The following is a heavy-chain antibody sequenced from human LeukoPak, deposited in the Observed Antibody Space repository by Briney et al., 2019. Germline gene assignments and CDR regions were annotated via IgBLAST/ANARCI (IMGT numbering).Heavy chain of an antibody. D-gene: IGHD2-21*02. J-gene: IGHJ4*02. V-gene: IGHV3-21*01. CDR1: GFTFSSYS. Sequence: GGSLRLSCAASGFTFSSYSRNWVRQAPGRGLEWVSSISSSSSYIYYADSVKGRFTISRDNAKNSLYLQMNSLRAEDTAVYYCARDLYCGGDCYYMAYFDYWGQGTLVTVSS. CDR3: ARDLYCGGDCYYMAYFDY. CDR2: ISSSSSYI.